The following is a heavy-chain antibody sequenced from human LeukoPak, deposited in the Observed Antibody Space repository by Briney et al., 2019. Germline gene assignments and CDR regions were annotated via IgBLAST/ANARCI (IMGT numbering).Heavy chain of an antibody. J-gene: IGHJ4*02. CDR3: ARDPTTVVTLPYYFDF. CDR1: GGSSTGYH. V-gene: IGHV4-34*01. Sequence: SETLSLTCAVHGGSSTGYHWNWIRQSPEKGLEWIGEINDRGHTNYNPSLKSRVTISVDTSKKQFSLRLSSVTAADTAVYYCARDPTTVVTLPYYFDFWGQGTLVAVSS. D-gene: IGHD4-23*01. CDR2: INDRGHT.